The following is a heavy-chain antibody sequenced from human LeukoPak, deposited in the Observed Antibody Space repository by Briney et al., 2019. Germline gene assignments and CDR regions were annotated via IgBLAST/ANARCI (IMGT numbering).Heavy chain of an antibody. CDR3: AREFSTNWFDP. V-gene: IGHV4-59*12. Sequence: SETLSLTCTVSGGSISSYYWSWIRQPPGKGLEWIGYIYYSGGTNYNPSLKSRVTISVDTSKNQFSLKLSSVTAADTAVYYCAREFSTNWFDPWGQGTLVTVSS. CDR1: GGSISSYY. CDR2: IYYSGGT. J-gene: IGHJ5*02.